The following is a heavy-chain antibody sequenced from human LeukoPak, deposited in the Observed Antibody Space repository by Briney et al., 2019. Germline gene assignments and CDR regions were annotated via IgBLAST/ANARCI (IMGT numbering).Heavy chain of an antibody. V-gene: IGHV3-30*04. J-gene: IGHJ4*02. D-gene: IGHD3-3*01. CDR2: ISSGSEK. CDR3: ARDLELSAVYYFDS. Sequence: GGSLRLSCEASGFTFSILPMHWVRQAPGKGLEWVALISSGSEKYYADSVKGRFTISRDNSKNMLYLQMNSLRADDTAVYYCARDLELSAVYYFDSWGQGTLVIVSS. CDR1: GFTFSILP.